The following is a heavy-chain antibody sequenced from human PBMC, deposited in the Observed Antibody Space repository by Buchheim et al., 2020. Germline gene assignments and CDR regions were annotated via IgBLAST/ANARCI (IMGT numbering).Heavy chain of an antibody. CDR3: ARADSTSGGTFDY. V-gene: IGHV1-46*01. CDR1: GYTFTNYY. CDR2: ITPSGGST. D-gene: IGHD3-16*01. Sequence: QVQLVQSGAEVKKPGASVKVSCKASGYTFTNYYLHWLRQAPGQGLEWMAMITPSGGSTTYAQKFQGRVTMTRDTSTRTVYMELSSLRSEDTAVYYCARADSTSGGTFDYWGQGTL. J-gene: IGHJ4*02.